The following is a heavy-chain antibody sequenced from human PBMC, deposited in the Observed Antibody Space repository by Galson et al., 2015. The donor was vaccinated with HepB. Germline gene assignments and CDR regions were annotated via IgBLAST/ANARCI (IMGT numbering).Heavy chain of an antibody. Sequence: SLRLSCAASGFTFSDYYMSWIRQAPGKGLEWVSYISSSSYTTYADSVKGRVTISRDNAKNSLYLQMNSLRAEDTAVYYCARGNDEVDYWGQGTLVTVSS. CDR1: GFTFSDYY. CDR3: ARGNDEVDY. D-gene: IGHD1-1*01. J-gene: IGHJ4*02. CDR2: ISSSSYT. V-gene: IGHV3-11*06.